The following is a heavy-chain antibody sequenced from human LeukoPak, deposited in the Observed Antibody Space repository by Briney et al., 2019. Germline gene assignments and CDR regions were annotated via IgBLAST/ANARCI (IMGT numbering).Heavy chain of an antibody. V-gene: IGHV3-23*01. J-gene: IGHJ4*02. CDR2: ISGSGDST. CDR1: GFNVSSNF. CDR3: AKGTIHDFDSNGYFDY. Sequence: PGGSLRLSCAASGFNVSSNFMSWVRQAPGKGLEWVSPISGSGDSTYYADSVKGRFTISRDNSKNTLYLQMNSLRAEDTAVYYCAKGTIHDFDSNGYFDYWGQGTLVTVSS. D-gene: IGHD3-22*01.